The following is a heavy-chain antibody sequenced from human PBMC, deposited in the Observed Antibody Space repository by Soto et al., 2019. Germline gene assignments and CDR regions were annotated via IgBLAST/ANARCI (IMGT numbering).Heavy chain of an antibody. D-gene: IGHD6-13*01. Sequence: ASVKVSCKASGYTFTSYGISWVRQAPGQGLEWMGWINTYNGKTDYAQNVQGRVAMTADTSTNTAYMKLWSLRSDDTAVYYCAMYYNSSWFDYAMDVWGQGTTVTVSS. CDR2: INTYNGKT. J-gene: IGHJ6*02. CDR1: GYTFTSYG. V-gene: IGHV1-18*01. CDR3: AMYYNSSWFDYAMDV.